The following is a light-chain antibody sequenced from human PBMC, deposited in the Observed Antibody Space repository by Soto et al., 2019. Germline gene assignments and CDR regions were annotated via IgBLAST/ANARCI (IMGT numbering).Light chain of an antibody. Sequence: MVMTHSPAILSVSPGESATLPCRASQSVNSNYLAWYQQHPGQPPRLLIYGISTRATGIPARFSGSGSGTEFSLTISSLQSEDFAVYYCQQYSKWPITFGQGTRLEIK. CDR1: QSVNSN. CDR3: QQYSKWPIT. V-gene: IGKV3-15*01. CDR2: GIS. J-gene: IGKJ5*01.